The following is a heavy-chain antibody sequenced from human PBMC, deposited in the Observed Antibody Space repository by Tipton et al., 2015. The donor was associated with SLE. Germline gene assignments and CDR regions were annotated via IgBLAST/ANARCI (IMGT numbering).Heavy chain of an antibody. Sequence: TLSLTCTVSGGSISSSSYYWGWIRQPPGKGLEWIGSIYYSGSTYYNPSLKSRVTISVDTSKNQFSLKLSSVTAADTAVYYCARMNPSSSWFFDYWGQGTLATVSS. CDR3: ARMNPSSSWFFDY. D-gene: IGHD6-13*01. CDR2: IYYSGST. V-gene: IGHV4-39*01. J-gene: IGHJ4*02. CDR1: GGSISSSSYY.